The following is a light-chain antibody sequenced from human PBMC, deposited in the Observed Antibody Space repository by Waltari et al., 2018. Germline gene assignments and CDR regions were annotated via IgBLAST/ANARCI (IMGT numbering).Light chain of an antibody. V-gene: IGKV1-5*03. J-gene: IGKJ2*01. CDR2: RAS. CDR1: QSISSW. CDR3: QQYISSPGT. Sequence: DIQKTQSPSTLSASVGDRVTITCRASQSISSWLAWYHHKPGKAPKLLIYRASSLEGGVPSRFSGSGSGTEFTLTISSLQPDDFGTYYCQQYISSPGTFGQGTKVEIK.